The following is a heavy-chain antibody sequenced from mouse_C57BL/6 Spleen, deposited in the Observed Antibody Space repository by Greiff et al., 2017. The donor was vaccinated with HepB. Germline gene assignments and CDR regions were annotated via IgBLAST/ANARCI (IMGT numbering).Heavy chain of an antibody. D-gene: IGHD2-5*01. CDR1: GFTFSDYY. CDR3: ARSCSNSGVLAY. V-gene: IGHV5-12*01. CDR2: ISNGGGST. Sequence: EVMLVESGGGLVQPGGSLKLSCAASGFTFSDYYMYWVRQTPEKRLEWVAYISNGGGSTYYPDTVKGRFTISRDNAKNTLYLQMSRLKSEDTAMYYCARSCSNSGVLAYWGQGTLVTVSA. J-gene: IGHJ3*01.